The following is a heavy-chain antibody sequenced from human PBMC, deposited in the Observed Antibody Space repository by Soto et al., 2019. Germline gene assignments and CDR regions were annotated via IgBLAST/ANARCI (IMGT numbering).Heavy chain of an antibody. V-gene: IGHV4-39*07. CDR3: ARAKGGTLGYCSGGSCSTYPPYYYMDV. CDR1: GGSISSSSYY. CDR2: IYYSGST. J-gene: IGHJ6*03. D-gene: IGHD2-15*01. Sequence: PSQTLSLTCTVSGGSISSSSYYLGWIRPPPGKGLEWIGSIYYSGSTNYNPSLKSRVTISVDTSKNQFSLKLSSVTAADTAVYYCARAKGGTLGYCSGGSCSTYPPYYYMDVWGKGTTVTVSS.